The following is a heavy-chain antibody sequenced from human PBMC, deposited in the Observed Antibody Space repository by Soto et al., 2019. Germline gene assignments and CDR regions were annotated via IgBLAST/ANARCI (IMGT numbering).Heavy chain of an antibody. CDR1: GGSFSGYY. CDR2: INHSGST. J-gene: IGHJ4*02. CDR3: ARGKTPQYSSSWYRVKYYFDY. D-gene: IGHD6-13*01. V-gene: IGHV4-34*01. Sequence: SETLSLTCAVYGGSFSGYYWSWIRQPPWKGLEWIGEINHSGSTNYNPSLKSRVTISVDTSKNQFSLKLSSVTAADTAVYYCARGKTPQYSSSWYRVKYYFDYWGQGTLVTVSS.